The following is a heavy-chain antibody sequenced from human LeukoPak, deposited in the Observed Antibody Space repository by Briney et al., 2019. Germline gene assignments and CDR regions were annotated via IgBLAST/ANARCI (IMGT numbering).Heavy chain of an antibody. J-gene: IGHJ6*02. V-gene: IGHV5-51*01. Sequence: GESLKISCKGSGYSFTSYWIGWVRQMPGKGLEWMGIIYPGDSDTRYSPSFQGQVTISADKSISTAYLQWSSPKASDTAMYYCATSLRVDYYGMDVWGQGTTVTVSS. CDR1: GYSFTSYW. D-gene: IGHD2-2*01. CDR3: ATSLRVDYYGMDV. CDR2: IYPGDSDT.